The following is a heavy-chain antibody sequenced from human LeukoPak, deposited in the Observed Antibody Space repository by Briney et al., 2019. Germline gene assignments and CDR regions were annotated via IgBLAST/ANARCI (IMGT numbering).Heavy chain of an antibody. D-gene: IGHD3-10*01. CDR1: GFTFSSYA. CDR2: ISYDGSNK. J-gene: IGHJ4*02. CDR3: AKEGYYGSGSYSDY. V-gene: IGHV3-30*04. Sequence: GRSLRLSRAASGFTFSSYAMHWVRQAPGKGLEWVAVISYDGSNKYYADSVKGRFTISRDNSKNTLYLQMNSLRAEDTAVYYCAKEGYYGSGSYSDYWGQGTLVTVSS.